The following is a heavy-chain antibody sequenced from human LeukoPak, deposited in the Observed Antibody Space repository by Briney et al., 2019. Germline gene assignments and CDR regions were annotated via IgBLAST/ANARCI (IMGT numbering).Heavy chain of an antibody. CDR1: GLTVSSNY. J-gene: IGHJ4*02. CDR2: IKQDGSEK. V-gene: IGHV3-7*01. CDR3: ARVPYSSGSVDY. D-gene: IGHD6-19*01. Sequence: PGGSLRLSCAASGLTVSSNYMSWVRQAPGKGLEWVANIKQDGSEKYYVDSVKGRFTISRDNAKNSLYLQMNSLRAEDTAVYYCARVPYSSGSVDYWGQGTLVTVSS.